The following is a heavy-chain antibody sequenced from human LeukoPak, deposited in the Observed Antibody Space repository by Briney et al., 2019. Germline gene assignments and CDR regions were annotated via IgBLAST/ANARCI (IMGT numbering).Heavy chain of an antibody. CDR3: AREGGYSYGWYFDY. CDR2: ISSSSSNT. CDR1: GFTFSSYS. J-gene: IGHJ4*02. D-gene: IGHD5-18*01. V-gene: IGHV3-21*01. Sequence: GGSLRLSCAASGFTFSSYSRNWVRQAPGKGLEWVSSISSSSSNTYYADSVKGRFTISRDNAKNSLYLQMNSLRAEDTAVYYCAREGGYSYGWYFDYWGQGTLVTVSS.